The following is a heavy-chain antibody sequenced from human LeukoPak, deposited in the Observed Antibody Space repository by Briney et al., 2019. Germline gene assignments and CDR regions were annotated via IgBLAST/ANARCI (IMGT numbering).Heavy chain of an antibody. J-gene: IGHJ6*02. CDR2: ISGSDGST. Sequence: GGSLRLSCAASGFTFSSYALTWVRQAPGKGLEWVSDISGSDGSTYYADSVKGRFTISRDNSKNTLYLQMNSLRAEDTAVYYCAREPPSGSYFRGYYGMDVWGQGTTVTVSS. CDR3: AREPPSGSYFRGYYGMDV. D-gene: IGHD1-26*01. V-gene: IGHV3-23*01. CDR1: GFTFSSYA.